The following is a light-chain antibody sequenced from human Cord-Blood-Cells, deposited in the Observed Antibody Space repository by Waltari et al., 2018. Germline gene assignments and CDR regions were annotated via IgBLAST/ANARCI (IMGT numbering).Light chain of an antibody. Sequence: SSELTQDPAVSVALGQTVRITCQGDSLRSYYASWYQQKPGQAPVLLIYGKDNGPSGIPDLFSGSSSGNTASLTITGAQAEDEADYYCNSRDSSGNHWVFGGGTKLTVL. CDR2: GKD. J-gene: IGLJ3*02. V-gene: IGLV3-19*01. CDR1: SLRSYY. CDR3: NSRDSSGNHWV.